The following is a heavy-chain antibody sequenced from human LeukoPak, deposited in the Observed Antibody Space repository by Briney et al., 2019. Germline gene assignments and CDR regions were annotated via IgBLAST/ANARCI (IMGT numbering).Heavy chain of an antibody. CDR3: ARDRLLEDRHYYSYYYMDV. V-gene: IGHV3-23*01. D-gene: IGHD1-1*01. Sequence: GSLRLSLAASGFTFSSYAMRWVRQASGKGLEWVLAIRGSGGSTYYADSVKGRFTISRDNSKNTLYLQMNSLRAEDTAVYYCARDRLLEDRHYYSYYYMDVWGKGTTVTVSS. CDR2: IRGSGGST. J-gene: IGHJ6*03. CDR1: GFTFSSYA.